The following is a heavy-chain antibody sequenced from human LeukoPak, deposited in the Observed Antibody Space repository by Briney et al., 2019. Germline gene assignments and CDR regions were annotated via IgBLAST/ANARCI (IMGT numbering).Heavy chain of an antibody. J-gene: IGHJ6*03. CDR1: GYTFTIYY. D-gene: IGHD3-3*01. Sequence: ASVKVSCKASGYTFTIYYIHWVRQAPGQGLEWMGIINPSGGSTSYTQKFQGRLTMTRDMSTSTAYMELSSLKSEDTAVYYCATNKQYYDFWSGPEDYYYYMDVWGKGTMVTVSS. CDR3: ATNKQYYDFWSGPEDYYYYMDV. V-gene: IGHV1-46*01. CDR2: INPSGGST.